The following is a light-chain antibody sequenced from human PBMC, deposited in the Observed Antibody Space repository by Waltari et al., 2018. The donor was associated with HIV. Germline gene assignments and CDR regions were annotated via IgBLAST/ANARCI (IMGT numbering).Light chain of an antibody. CDR2: DDS. CDR3: QVWDGSRNHVV. J-gene: IGLJ2*01. V-gene: IGLV3-21*02. Sequence: SYVLTQPPSVSVAPGQAARITCGGNNIGSKSVHWYQQKPGQAPTLVVYDDSDRPSGIPERFSGSNSGETATLTIRRVEAGDEADYYCQVWDGSRNHVVFGGGTILTVL. CDR1: NIGSKS.